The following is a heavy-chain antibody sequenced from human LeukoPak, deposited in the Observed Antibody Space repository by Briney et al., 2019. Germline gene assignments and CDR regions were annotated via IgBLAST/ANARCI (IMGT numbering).Heavy chain of an antibody. Sequence: SETLSLTCAVYGGSFSGYYWSWIRQPPGKGLEWIGEINHSGSTNYNPSLKSRVTISVDTSKNRFSLKLSSVTAADTAVYYCARDYGSGSYRARYDMDVWGQGTTVTVSS. J-gene: IGHJ6*02. V-gene: IGHV4-34*01. CDR1: GGSFSGYY. CDR3: ARDYGSGSYRARYDMDV. CDR2: INHSGST. D-gene: IGHD3-10*01.